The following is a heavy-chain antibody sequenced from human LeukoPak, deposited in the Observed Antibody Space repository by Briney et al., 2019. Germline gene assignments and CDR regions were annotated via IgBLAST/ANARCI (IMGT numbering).Heavy chain of an antibody. Sequence: GGSLRLSCAASGFTFSSYSMNWVRQAPGKGLEWVSSISSSSSYIYYADSVKGRFTISRDNAKNSLYLQMNSLRAEDTAVYYCASSYGSGSIPFDYWGQGTLVTVSS. J-gene: IGHJ4*02. CDR3: ASSYGSGSIPFDY. V-gene: IGHV3-21*01. CDR1: GFTFSSYS. D-gene: IGHD3-10*01. CDR2: ISSSSSYI.